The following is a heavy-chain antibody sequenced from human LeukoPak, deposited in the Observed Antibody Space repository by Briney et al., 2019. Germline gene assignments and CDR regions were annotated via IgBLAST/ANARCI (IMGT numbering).Heavy chain of an antibody. J-gene: IGHJ5*02. Sequence: ASVKVSCKASGYTFTGYYMHWVRQAPGQGLEWMGWINPNSGGTNYAQKFQGRVTMTRDMSTSTVYMELSSLRSEDTAVYYCARQQQQLTYNWFDPWGQGTLVTVSS. CDR2: INPNSGGT. V-gene: IGHV1-2*02. D-gene: IGHD6-13*01. CDR3: ARQQQQLTYNWFDP. CDR1: GYTFTGYY.